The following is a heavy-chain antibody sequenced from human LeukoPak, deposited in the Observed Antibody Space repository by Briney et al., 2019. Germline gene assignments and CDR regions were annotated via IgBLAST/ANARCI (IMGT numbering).Heavy chain of an antibody. CDR2: IWYDGGNK. D-gene: IGHD3-10*01. J-gene: IGHJ4*02. CDR3: ATWRGSGSYGGYFDY. CDR1: GFTFSNYG. V-gene: IGHV3-33*01. Sequence: GGSLRLSCAASGFTFSNYGMHWVRQAPGKGLEWVAIIWYDGGNKYYAGSVKGRFTISRDNSKNTLYLQMNSLRVEDTAVYYCATWRGSGSYGGYFDYWGQGTLVTVSS.